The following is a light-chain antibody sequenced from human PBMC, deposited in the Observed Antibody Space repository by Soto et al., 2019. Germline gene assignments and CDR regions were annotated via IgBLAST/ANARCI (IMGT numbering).Light chain of an antibody. CDR1: QSVSSSY. CDR3: QQYGSSPPHT. V-gene: IGKV3-20*01. CDR2: GAC. J-gene: IGKJ2*01. Sequence: EIVLTQSPGTLSLSPGERATLSCRASQSVSSSYLAWYQQKPGQAPRLLIYGACSRATGIPDRFSGSGSGTDFTLTISRLEPEDFAVYYCQQYGSSPPHTFGQGTKLEIK.